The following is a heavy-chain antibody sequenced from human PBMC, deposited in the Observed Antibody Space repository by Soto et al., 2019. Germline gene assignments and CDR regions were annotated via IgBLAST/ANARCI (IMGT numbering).Heavy chain of an antibody. Sequence: PGESLKISCAASGFTFSNYAMNWVRQAPGRGLAWVAAISYDGGDEYYADSVKGRSTISRDNSKNTLYLQMNSLTAEDTAVYYCAMHSSSWYKNAEYFQYWGQGTPVTVSS. D-gene: IGHD6-13*01. CDR2: ISYDGGDE. J-gene: IGHJ1*01. V-gene: IGHV3-30*03. CDR1: GFTFSNYA. CDR3: AMHSSSWYKNAEYFQY.